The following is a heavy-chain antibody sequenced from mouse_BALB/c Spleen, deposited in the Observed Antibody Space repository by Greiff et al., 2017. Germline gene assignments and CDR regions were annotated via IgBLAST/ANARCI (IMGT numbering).Heavy chain of an antibody. Sequence: LQQPGSELVRPGASVKLSCKASGYTFTSYWMHWVKQRPGQGLEWIGNIYPGSGSTNYDEKFKSKATLTVDTSSSTAYMQLSSLTSEDSAVYYCTSERTGKFAYWGQGTLVTVSA. V-gene: IGHV1S22*01. CDR3: TSERTGKFAY. CDR2: IYPGSGST. J-gene: IGHJ3*01. D-gene: IGHD4-1*01. CDR1: GYTFTSYW.